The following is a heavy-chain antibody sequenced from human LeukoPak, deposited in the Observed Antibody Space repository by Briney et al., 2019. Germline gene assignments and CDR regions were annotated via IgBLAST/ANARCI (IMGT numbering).Heavy chain of an antibody. CDR2: MNPNSGNT. Sequence: GASVKVSCKASGYTFTSYDISWVRQATGQGLEWMGWMNPNSGNTGYAQKFQGRVTMTRNTSISTAYMELSSLRSEDTAVYYCARTKAGYSSGWYWPFDYWGQGTLVTVSS. J-gene: IGHJ4*02. CDR3: ARTKAGYSSGWYWPFDY. CDR1: GYTFTSYD. V-gene: IGHV1-8*01. D-gene: IGHD6-19*01.